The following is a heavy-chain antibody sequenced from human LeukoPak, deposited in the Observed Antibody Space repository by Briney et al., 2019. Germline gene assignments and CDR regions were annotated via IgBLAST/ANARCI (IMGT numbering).Heavy chain of an antibody. CDR1: GSIFNVYY. J-gene: IGHJ4*02. D-gene: IGHD6-13*01. Sequence: ASVKVSCKSYGSIFNVYYMHWVRQVPGQGLEWMGWISPDGGVTNYAQKFQGRVTLTRDSATTTDYMELSGLTYDDTAIYYCARKLSSMYPPYFDYWGQGTRVTVSS. V-gene: IGHV1-2*02. CDR2: ISPDGGVT. CDR3: ARKLSSMYPPYFDY.